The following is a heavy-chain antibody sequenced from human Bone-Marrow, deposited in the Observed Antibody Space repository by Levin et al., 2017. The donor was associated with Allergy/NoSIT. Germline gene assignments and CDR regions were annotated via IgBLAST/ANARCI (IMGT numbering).Heavy chain of an antibody. CDR1: GFTFSSYG. V-gene: IGHV3-33*01. CDR2: IWYDGSNK. CDR3: ARGDVKSPHYYYYYGMDV. Sequence: GGSLRLSCAASGFTFSSYGMHWVRQAPGKGLEWVAVIWYDGSNKYYADSVKGRFTISRDNSKNTLYLQMNSLRAEDTAVYYCARGDVKSPHYYYYYGMDVWGQGTTVTVSS. J-gene: IGHJ6*02. D-gene: IGHD2-21*02.